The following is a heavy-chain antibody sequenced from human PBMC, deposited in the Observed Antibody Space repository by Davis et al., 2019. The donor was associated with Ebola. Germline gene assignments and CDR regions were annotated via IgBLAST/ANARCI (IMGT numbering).Heavy chain of an antibody. Sequence: MPSETLSLTCAVEGGDRSGDYWSWIRQPPGKGLEWIGEINHSGSTNYNPSLKSRVTISVDTSKNQFSLKLSSVTAADTAVYYCASKKSGSGIPIWGQGTLFPLSS. CDR2: INHSGST. J-gene: IGHJ4*02. CDR3: ASKKSGSGIPI. D-gene: IGHD3-10*01. CDR1: GGDRSGDY. V-gene: IGHV4-34*01.